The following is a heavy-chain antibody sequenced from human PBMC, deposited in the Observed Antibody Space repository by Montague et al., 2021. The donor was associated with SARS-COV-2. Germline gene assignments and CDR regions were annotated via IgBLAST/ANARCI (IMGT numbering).Heavy chain of an antibody. V-gene: IGHV5-10-1*01. CDR2: IDPSDSYT. CDR1: GYSFTSYW. CDR3: ARHGGDILTGYDKCWWFDP. Sequence: SGAEVKKPGESLRISCKGSGYSFTSYWISWVRQMPGKGLEWMGRIDPSDSYTNYSPSFQGHVTISADKSISTAYLQWSSLKASDTAMYYCARHGGDILTGYDKCWWFDPWGQGTLVTVSS. D-gene: IGHD3-9*01. J-gene: IGHJ5*02.